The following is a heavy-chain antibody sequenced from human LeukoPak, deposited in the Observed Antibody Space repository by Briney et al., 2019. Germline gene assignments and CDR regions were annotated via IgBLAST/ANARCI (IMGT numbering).Heavy chain of an antibody. D-gene: IGHD6-19*01. V-gene: IGHV3-7*03. Sequence: WMSWGRQAPGKGLEWVANIKEDGSEKNYVDSVKGRFTISRDNSENTLYLQMNSLRAEDTALYYCSNGRTSSGTLQHDYWGQGTLVTVSS. CDR1: W. CDR3: SNGRTSSGTLQHDY. CDR2: IKEDGSEK. J-gene: IGHJ4*02.